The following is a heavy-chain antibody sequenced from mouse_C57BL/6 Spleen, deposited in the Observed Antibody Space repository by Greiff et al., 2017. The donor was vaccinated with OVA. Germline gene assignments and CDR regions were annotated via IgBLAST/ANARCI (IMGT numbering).Heavy chain of an antibody. D-gene: IGHD2-3*01. CDR3: ARGRIYDGYYFDY. V-gene: IGHV3-1*01. CDR2: ISYSGST. Sequence: EVQRVESGPGMVKPSQSLSLTCTVTGYSITSGYDWHWIRHFPGNKLEWMGYISYSGSTNYNPSLKSRISITHDTSKNHFFLKLNSVTTEDTATYYCARGRIYDGYYFDYWGQGTTLTVSS. CDR1: GYSITSGYD. J-gene: IGHJ2*01.